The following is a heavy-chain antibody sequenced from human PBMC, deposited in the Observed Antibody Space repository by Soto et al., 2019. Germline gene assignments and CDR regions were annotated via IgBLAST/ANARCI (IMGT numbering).Heavy chain of an antibody. J-gene: IGHJ4*02. CDR3: AKHRYSSGWYRN. V-gene: IGHV3-23*01. CDR2: ISGSGGST. Sequence: EVQLLESGGGLVQPGGSLRLSCAASGFTFSSYAMSWVRQAPGKGLEWVSAISGSGGSTYYADSVKGRFTISRDNSKNTLYMQMNSLRAEDTAVYYCAKHRYSSGWYRNWGQGTLVTVSS. CDR1: GFTFSSYA. D-gene: IGHD6-19*01.